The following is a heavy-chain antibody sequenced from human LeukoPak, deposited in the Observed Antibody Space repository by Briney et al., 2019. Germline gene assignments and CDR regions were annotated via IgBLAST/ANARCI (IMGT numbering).Heavy chain of an antibody. Sequence: GGSLRLSCEASGFTFSAYAMTWVRQAPGKGLEWVSSIGSDNKPHYSESVKGRFTISRDNAKKSLYLQMHSLRAEDTAVYYCARDSHKFDSSGYYPDAFDIWGQGTMVTVSS. D-gene: IGHD3-22*01. CDR3: ARDSHKFDSSGYYPDAFDI. V-gene: IGHV3-69-1*02. CDR1: GFTFSAYA. J-gene: IGHJ3*02. CDR2: IGSDNKP.